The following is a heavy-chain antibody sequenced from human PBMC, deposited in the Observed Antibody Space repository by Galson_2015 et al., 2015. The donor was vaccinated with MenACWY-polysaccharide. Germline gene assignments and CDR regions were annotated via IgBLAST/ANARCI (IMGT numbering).Heavy chain of an antibody. CDR3: ARTGAYRGRSYYFDY. J-gene: IGHJ4*02. V-gene: IGHV5-51*01. CDR2: IYPGDSDT. Sequence: QSGAEVKKPGESLKISCKGSGYSFTSYWIGWVRQMPGKGPEWMGIIYPGDSDTRYSPSFQGQVTISADKSISTAYLQWSSLKASDTAMYYCARTGAYRGRSYYFDYWGQGTLVTVSS. CDR1: GYSFTSYW. D-gene: IGHD1-26*01.